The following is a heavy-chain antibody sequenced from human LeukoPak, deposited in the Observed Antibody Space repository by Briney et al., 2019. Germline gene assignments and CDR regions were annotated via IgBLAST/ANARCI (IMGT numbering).Heavy chain of an antibody. J-gene: IGHJ4*02. CDR3: ARNHGYSFDS. D-gene: IGHD3-10*01. CDR1: GFTFSGYG. Sequence: PGRSLRLSCAASGFTFSGYGMHWVRQAPGKGLEWVAVIWYDGNNKYYADSVKGRFTISRDNSKNTLHLQMNSLRAEDTAVYYCARNHGYSFDSWGQGPLVTVSS. CDR2: IWYDGNNK. V-gene: IGHV3-33*01.